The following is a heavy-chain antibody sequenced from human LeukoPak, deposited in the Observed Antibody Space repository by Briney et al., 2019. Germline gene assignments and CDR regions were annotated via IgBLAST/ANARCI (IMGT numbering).Heavy chain of an antibody. J-gene: IGHJ4*02. D-gene: IGHD3-3*01. CDR3: ARGGPHYDFWSGYPGY. Sequence: ASVKVSCKASGYTFTSYYMHWLRQAPGQGLEWMGIINPSGGSTSYAQKFQGRVTMTRDMSTSTVYMELSSLRSEDTAVYYCARGGPHYDFWSGYPGYWGQGTLVTVSS. CDR1: GYTFTSYY. V-gene: IGHV1-46*01. CDR2: INPSGGST.